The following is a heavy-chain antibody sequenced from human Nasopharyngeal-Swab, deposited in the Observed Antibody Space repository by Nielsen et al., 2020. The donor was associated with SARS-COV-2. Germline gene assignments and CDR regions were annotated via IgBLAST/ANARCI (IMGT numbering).Heavy chain of an antibody. J-gene: IGHJ6*02. CDR3: ARDYDFWSGNYYYYGMDV. Sequence: SGPTLVQPTQTLTLTCTFSGFSLSTSGMCVSWIRQPPGKALEWLALIDWDDDKYYSTSLKTRLTISKDTSKNQVVLTMTNMDPVDTATYYCARDYDFWSGNYYYYGMDVWGQGTTVTVSS. CDR1: GFSLSTSGMC. V-gene: IGHV2-70*01. CDR2: IDWDDDK. D-gene: IGHD3-3*01.